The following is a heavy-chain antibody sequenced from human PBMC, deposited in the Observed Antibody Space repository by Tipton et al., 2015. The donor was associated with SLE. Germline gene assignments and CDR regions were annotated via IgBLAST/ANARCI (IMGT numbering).Heavy chain of an antibody. V-gene: IGHV3-30*02. CDR3: AKGVHRSNSWYFGWFDP. CDR2: IQDDGSSQ. J-gene: IGHJ5*02. D-gene: IGHD2/OR15-2a*01. Sequence: GSLRLSCTASGFTFSSHGMHWVRQAPGKGLEWVTFIQDDGSSQHYADSVKGRFSISRDNSKNTLYVQMNNLRAEDTAVYYCAKGVHRSNSWYFGWFDPWGPGTLVTVSS. CDR1: GFTFSSHG.